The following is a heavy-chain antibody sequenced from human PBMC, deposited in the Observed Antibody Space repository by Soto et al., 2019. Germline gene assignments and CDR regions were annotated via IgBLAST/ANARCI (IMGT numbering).Heavy chain of an antibody. CDR3: ARRATTDYYYYYYYMDV. D-gene: IGHD1-1*01. J-gene: IGHJ6*03. V-gene: IGHV4-59*08. Sequence: SETLSLTCTVSGGSISSYYWSWIRQPPGKGLEWIGYIYYSGSTNYNPSLKSRVTISVDTSKNQFSLKLSSVTAADTAVYYCARRATTDYYYYYYYMDVWGKGTTVTVSS. CDR1: GGSISSYY. CDR2: IYYSGST.